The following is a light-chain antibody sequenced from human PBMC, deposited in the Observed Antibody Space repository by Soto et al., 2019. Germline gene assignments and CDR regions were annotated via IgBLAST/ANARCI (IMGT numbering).Light chain of an antibody. CDR3: QQYNNWPPIT. CDR1: QSFRGL. Sequence: EVVLTQSPVTLSLSPGERATLSCRASQSFRGLLAWYQQKPGQAPRLLIYDAYNRATGIPPRFSGSGSGTDFTLTISSLQSEDFGVYYCQQYNNWPPITFGQGTRLEIK. J-gene: IGKJ5*01. CDR2: DAY. V-gene: IGKV3-11*01.